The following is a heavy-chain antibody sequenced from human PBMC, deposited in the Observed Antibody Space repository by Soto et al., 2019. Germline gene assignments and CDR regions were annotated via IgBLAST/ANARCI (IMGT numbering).Heavy chain of an antibody. D-gene: IGHD3-10*01. Sequence: SETLSLTCSVSGGSINNNYWSWIRQPPGKGLEWIGYVHYSGSTNYNPSLKSRATISVDTSKNQSSLKLTSATAADTAVDSCARDKTRAIVRGVMAQADAFDIWGEGTMVSVSS. J-gene: IGHJ3*02. V-gene: IGHV4-59*01. CDR1: GGSINNNY. CDR3: ARDKTRAIVRGVMAQADAFDI. CDR2: VHYSGST.